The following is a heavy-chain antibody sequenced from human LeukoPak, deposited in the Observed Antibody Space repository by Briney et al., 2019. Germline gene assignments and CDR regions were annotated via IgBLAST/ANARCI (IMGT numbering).Heavy chain of an antibody. J-gene: IGHJ4*02. Sequence: GGSLRLSCAASGFTFSSYSMHWVRQAPGTGREWGALILNDGNKKNYADSVKGRFTISRDNSKNTLYLQMNSLRTEDTAVYYCARDGWGVQLDYWGQGTQVTVSS. CDR1: GFTFSSYS. CDR2: ILNDGNKK. CDR3: ARDGWGVQLDY. D-gene: IGHD3-16*01. V-gene: IGHV3-30-3*01.